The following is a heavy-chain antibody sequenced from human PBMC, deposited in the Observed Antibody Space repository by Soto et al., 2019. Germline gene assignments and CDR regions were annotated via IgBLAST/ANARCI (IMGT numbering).Heavy chain of an antibody. J-gene: IGHJ6*02. Sequence: TVKVSCKASGATFCSYATSWVRQAPGQGLEWMGGIIPIFGTANYAQKFQGRVTITADESTSTAYMELSSLRSEDTAVYYCARDPDGSGSYYYYYYGMDVWGQGTTVTVSS. V-gene: IGHV1-69*13. CDR1: GATFCSYA. CDR2: IIPIFGTA. D-gene: IGHD3-10*01. CDR3: ARDPDGSGSYYYYYYGMDV.